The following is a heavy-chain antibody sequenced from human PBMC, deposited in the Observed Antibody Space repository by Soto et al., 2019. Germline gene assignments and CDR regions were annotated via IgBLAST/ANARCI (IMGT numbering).Heavy chain of an antibody. J-gene: IGHJ3*02. CDR1: GFTFSSYW. Sequence: EVQLVESGGGLVQPGGSLGLSCAASGFTFSSYWIHWVRQAPGKGLVWVSRINSDGSSTSYADSVKGRFTISRDNAKNTLYLQMYSLRAEDTAVYYCARGARWLQAVGAFDIWGQGTMVTVSS. CDR3: ARGARWLQAVGAFDI. V-gene: IGHV3-74*01. D-gene: IGHD5-12*01. CDR2: INSDGSST.